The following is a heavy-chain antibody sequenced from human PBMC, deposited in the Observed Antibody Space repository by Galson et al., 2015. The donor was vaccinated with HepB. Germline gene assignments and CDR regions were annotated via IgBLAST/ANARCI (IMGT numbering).Heavy chain of an antibody. Sequence: SVKVSCKASGFTSTSSAMQWVRQAPGQGLEWIGWIDLGSGNTNYAQKFQERVTITRDMSTSTAYMELSRLRSEDTAVYYCARALGYWYFDLWGRGTLVTVSS. V-gene: IGHV1-58*02. J-gene: IGHJ2*01. CDR2: IDLGSGNT. CDR1: GFTSTSSA. CDR3: ARALGYWYFDL. D-gene: IGHD7-27*01.